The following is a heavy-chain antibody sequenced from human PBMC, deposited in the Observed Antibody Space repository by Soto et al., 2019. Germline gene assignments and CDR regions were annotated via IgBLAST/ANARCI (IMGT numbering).Heavy chain of an antibody. V-gene: IGHV3-7*01. CDR1: GFTFSSYW. CDR2: IKQDGSEK. J-gene: IGHJ4*02. CDR3: ARVQTRGRRGWYKYYFDY. Sequence: GGSLRLSCAASGFTFSSYWMSWVRQAPGKGLEWVANIKQDGSEKYYVDSVKGRFTISRDNAKNSLYLQMNSLRAEDTAVYYCARVQTRGRRGWYKYYFDYWGQGTLVTVSS. D-gene: IGHD6-19*01.